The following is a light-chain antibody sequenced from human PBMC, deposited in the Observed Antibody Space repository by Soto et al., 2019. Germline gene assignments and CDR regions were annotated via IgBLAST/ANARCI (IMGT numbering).Light chain of an antibody. CDR1: TSDIGDYNY. Sequence: QSALTQPASVSGSPGQSITISCTGTTSDIGDYNYVSWYQQHPGKAPKLMIYEVSNRPSGVSNRFSGSKSGNTASLTISGLQAEVEADYYCSSYTSRTTLVVFGTGTKVTVL. V-gene: IGLV2-14*01. CDR3: SSYTSRTTLVV. J-gene: IGLJ1*01. CDR2: EVS.